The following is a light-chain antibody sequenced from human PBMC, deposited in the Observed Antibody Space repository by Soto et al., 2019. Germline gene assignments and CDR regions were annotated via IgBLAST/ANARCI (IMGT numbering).Light chain of an antibody. CDR2: DDI. CDR1: NIGSKG. CDR3: QVWDDSSGHPTYV. Sequence: SYVLTQPPSVSVAPGQTARINCGGNNIGSKGVHWYQQKPGQAPVVVVYDDIDRPSGIPERLSGSNSGNTATLTISKVEAGDEADYYCQVWDDSSGHPTYVFGPGTQLTVL. V-gene: IGLV3-21*02. J-gene: IGLJ7*01.